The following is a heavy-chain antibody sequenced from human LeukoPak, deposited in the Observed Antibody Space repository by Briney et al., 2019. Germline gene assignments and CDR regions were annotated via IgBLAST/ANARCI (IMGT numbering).Heavy chain of an antibody. D-gene: IGHD2-2*01. V-gene: IGHV4-30-4*08. CDR2: IYYSGST. Sequence: SETLSLTCTVPGGSISSGDYYWSWIRQPPGRGLEWIGYIYYSGSTYYNPSLKSRVTISVDTSKNQFSLKLSSVTAADRAVYYCARTPLGSDIVVVPAADYWGQGTLVTVSS. J-gene: IGHJ4*02. CDR1: GGSISSGDYY. CDR3: ARTPLGSDIVVVPAADY.